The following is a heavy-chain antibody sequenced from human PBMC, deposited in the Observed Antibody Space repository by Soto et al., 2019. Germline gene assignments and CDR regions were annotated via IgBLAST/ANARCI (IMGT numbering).Heavy chain of an antibody. V-gene: IGHV6-1*01. CDR1: GDSVSSNSVA. CDR2: TFYRSKWHY. D-gene: IGHD6-13*01. Sequence: SQTLSLTCAISGDSVSSNSVAWSWIRQSPSRGLEWLGRTFYRSKWHYNYAESVKSRITINPDTSRNQFSLQLNSVTPEDTAVYYCARGGSSSWYVRDYYYYGMDVWGQGTTVTV. CDR3: ARGGSSSWYVRDYYYYGMDV. J-gene: IGHJ6*02.